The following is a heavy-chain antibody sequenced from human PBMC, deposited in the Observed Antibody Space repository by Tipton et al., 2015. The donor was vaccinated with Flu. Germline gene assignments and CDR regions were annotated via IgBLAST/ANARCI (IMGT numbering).Heavy chain of an antibody. CDR1: GGSFSAYY. CDR3: ARSPGYYFDY. Sequence: TLSLTCAVYGGSFSAYYWGWIRQPPGKGLEWVGEINHSGTTNYNPSLTSRVTISADTSKKQFSLRLTSVTAADTAVYYCARSPGYYFDYWGQGTLVTVSS. CDR2: INHSGTT. V-gene: IGHV4-34*01. J-gene: IGHJ4*02.